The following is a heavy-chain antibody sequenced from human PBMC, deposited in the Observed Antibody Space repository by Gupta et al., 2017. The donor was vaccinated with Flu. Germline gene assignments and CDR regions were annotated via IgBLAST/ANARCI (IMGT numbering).Heavy chain of an antibody. CDR3: TALAAPTDY. J-gene: IGHJ4*02. Sequence: EVQMVESGGGLVLPGGSLRLTCAPSGFAFSNLWMHWVRQVPGKGLTWVSEINDDGSITTYAPSVKGRFTISRDNAMNTLYLQMNSLTADDSAVYYCTALAAPTDYWGQGTLVTVSS. CDR1: GFAFSNLW. CDR2: INDDGSIT. V-gene: IGHV3-74*01. D-gene: IGHD6-6*01.